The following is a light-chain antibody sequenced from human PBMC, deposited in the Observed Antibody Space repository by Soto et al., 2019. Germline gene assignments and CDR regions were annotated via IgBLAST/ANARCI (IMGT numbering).Light chain of an antibody. Sequence: DIQMTQSPSSVSASVGDRVTITCRASQGISSRLAWYQQKPGKAPNLLIYAASSLQSGVPTRFSGSGSETDFTLTIGSLQPEDFGTYYCQQSNSFPLTFGGGTKVEIK. J-gene: IGKJ4*01. V-gene: IGKV1-12*01. CDR2: AAS. CDR1: QGISSR. CDR3: QQSNSFPLT.